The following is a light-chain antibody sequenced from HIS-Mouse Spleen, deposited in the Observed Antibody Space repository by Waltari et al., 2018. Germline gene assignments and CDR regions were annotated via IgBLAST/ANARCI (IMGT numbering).Light chain of an antibody. J-gene: IGLJ1*01. Sequence: SSELTQDPAVSVALGQTVRSTCQGDRLRSNYESWYQQKPGQAPVLVIYGKNNRPSGIPDRFSGSSSGNTASLTITGAQAEDEADYYCNSRDSSGNHYVFGTGTKVTVL. CDR2: GKN. CDR3: NSRDSSGNHYV. CDR1: RLRSNY. V-gene: IGLV3-19*01.